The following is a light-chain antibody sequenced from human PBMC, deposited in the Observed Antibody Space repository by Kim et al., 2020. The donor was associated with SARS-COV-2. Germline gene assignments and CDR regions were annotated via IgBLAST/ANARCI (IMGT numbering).Light chain of an antibody. J-gene: IGKJ4*02. V-gene: IGKV1D-13*01. CDR2: DAS. CDR3: QQFDNYPPIT. CDR1: RGISSG. Sequence: SHVDRVTITCRARRGISSGLAWYQQKPGKAPKLLTYDASSLGSGVRSRFNGSGFGTEFTLAISRLQPEDFATYHCQQFDNYPPITFGGGTKVDIK.